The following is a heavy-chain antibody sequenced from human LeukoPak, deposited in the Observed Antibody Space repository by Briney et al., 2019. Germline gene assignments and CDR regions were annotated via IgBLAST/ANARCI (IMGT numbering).Heavy chain of an antibody. CDR3: ARANYDSSGYYYENPYYYYYGMDV. Sequence: SVKVSCKASGGTFSSYATSWVRQAPGQGLEWMGGIIPIFGTANYAQKFQGRVTITADESASTAYMELSSLRSEDTAVYYCARANYDSSGYYYENPYYYYYGMDVWGQGTTVTVSS. J-gene: IGHJ6*02. CDR1: GGTFSSYA. CDR2: IIPIFGTA. V-gene: IGHV1-69*01. D-gene: IGHD3-22*01.